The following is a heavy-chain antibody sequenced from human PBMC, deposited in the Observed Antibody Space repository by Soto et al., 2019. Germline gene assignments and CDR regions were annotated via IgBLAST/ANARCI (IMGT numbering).Heavy chain of an antibody. J-gene: IGHJ4*02. CDR3: ARETRNLAFDH. CDR1: GGPIRYDY. V-gene: IGHV4-4*07. D-gene: IGHD1-7*01. CDR2: IYTSGST. Sequence: SETLSLTCTVSGGPIRYDYWNLIRQPAGQGLEWIGRIYTSGSTNYNPSLKSRVSISLDTSKNQFSLNLKSVTAADTAFYYCARETRNLAFDHWGPGILVTVSS.